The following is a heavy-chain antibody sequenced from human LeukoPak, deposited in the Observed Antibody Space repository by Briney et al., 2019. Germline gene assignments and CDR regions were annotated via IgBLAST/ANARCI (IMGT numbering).Heavy chain of an antibody. J-gene: IGHJ4*02. V-gene: IGHV4-34*01. D-gene: IGHD6-13*01. CDR2: INHSGST. CDR1: GGSFSGYY. CDR3: ARGLTAAEN. Sequence: PSETLSLTCAVYGGSFSGYYWSWIRQPPGKGLEWIGEINHSGSTNYNPSLKGRVTISVDTSKNQFSLNLSSVTAADTAVYYCARGLTAAENWGQGTLVTVSS.